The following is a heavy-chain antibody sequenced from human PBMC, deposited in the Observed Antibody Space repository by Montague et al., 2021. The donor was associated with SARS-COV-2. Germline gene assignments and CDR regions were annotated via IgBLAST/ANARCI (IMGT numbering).Heavy chain of an antibody. Sequence: SEILSLTCTVSGGSISSNNYYWDWIRQPPGKGLEWIGSIYDSGSTYYNPSLKSRVTISVDTSKNHFSLKLNSVTAADTAVYYCARRGRKLLPVATTIGGFDFWGQGTMVTVSS. V-gene: IGHV4-39*02. CDR1: GGSISSNNYY. J-gene: IGHJ3*01. D-gene: IGHD5-12*01. CDR3: ARRGRKLLPVATTIGGFDF. CDR2: IYDSGST.